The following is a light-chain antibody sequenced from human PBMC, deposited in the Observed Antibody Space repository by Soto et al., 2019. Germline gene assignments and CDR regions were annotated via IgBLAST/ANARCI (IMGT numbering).Light chain of an antibody. Sequence: EIVLTQSPATLSLSPGERATLSCRASQSVSSYLAWYQQKPGQAPRLLIYDASNRATGIPARFSGSGSGTDFTLTISSLEPEDFAVYYCQQRSNFWTFGKGTKV. J-gene: IGKJ1*01. CDR2: DAS. CDR3: QQRSNFWT. CDR1: QSVSSY. V-gene: IGKV3-11*01.